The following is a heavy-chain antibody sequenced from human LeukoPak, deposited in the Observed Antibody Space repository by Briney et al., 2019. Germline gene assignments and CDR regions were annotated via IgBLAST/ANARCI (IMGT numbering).Heavy chain of an antibody. D-gene: IGHD3-10*01. V-gene: IGHV3-48*02. CDR3: AREGYYGAFDV. J-gene: IGHJ3*01. Sequence: GGSLRLSCAASGFTFSSFIMNWVRQAPGKGLEWVSYIGDNSAIYYADSVKGRFTISRDNAKNSLSLQMNSLRDEDTAVYYCAREGYYGAFDVWGQGTMVTVSS. CDR2: IGDNSAI. CDR1: GFTFSSFI.